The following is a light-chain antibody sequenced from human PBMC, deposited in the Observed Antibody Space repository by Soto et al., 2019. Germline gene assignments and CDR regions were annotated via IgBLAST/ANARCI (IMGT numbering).Light chain of an antibody. Sequence: DIQMTQSPSSLSASVGDRVTTTCRASQSISTYLNWYQQKPGKAPKLLIYAASSLQSGVPSRFSGSGSGTDFTLTISSLQPEDFATYYCQQNYISPPAFGPGTKVDIK. CDR1: QSISTY. CDR2: AAS. V-gene: IGKV1-39*01. CDR3: QQNYISPPA. J-gene: IGKJ3*01.